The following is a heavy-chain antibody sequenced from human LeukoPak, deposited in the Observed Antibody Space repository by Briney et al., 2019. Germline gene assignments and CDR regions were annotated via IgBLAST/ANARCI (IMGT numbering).Heavy chain of an antibody. CDR1: GHTLTELS. D-gene: IGHD2-15*01. V-gene: IGHV1-24*01. CDR3: ATGLGYCNGGSCALGDY. CDR2: FDPDDGET. J-gene: IGHJ4*02. Sequence: ASVTVTFKVSGHTLTELSMHGVRQAPGKGLEWMGGFDPDDGETIYAQKFQGRVTMTEDTSTDTAYMDVSSLTSEATAVSSCATGLGYCNGGSCALGDYWGQGTLVTVSS.